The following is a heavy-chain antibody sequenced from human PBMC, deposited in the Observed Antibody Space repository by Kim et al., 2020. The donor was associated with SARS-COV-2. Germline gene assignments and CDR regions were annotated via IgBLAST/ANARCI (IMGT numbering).Heavy chain of an antibody. Sequence: GGSLRLSCAASGFTFSNYEMDWVRQAPEKGLEWVSYISSGGSTIYYADSVKGRFTISRDNAKYSLYLQMNSLRAEDTAVYYCARRVSYSAFDYWGQGTLVTASS. J-gene: IGHJ4*02. D-gene: IGHD1-26*01. CDR1: GFTFSNYE. V-gene: IGHV3-48*03. CDR3: ARRVSYSAFDY. CDR2: ISSGGSTI.